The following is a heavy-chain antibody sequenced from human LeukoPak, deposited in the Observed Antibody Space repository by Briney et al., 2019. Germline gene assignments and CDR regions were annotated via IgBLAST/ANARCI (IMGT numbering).Heavy chain of an antibody. CDR3: ARGLSAIVH. J-gene: IGHJ4*02. CDR2: INHSGST. Sequence: SSETLSLTRAVYGGSFSGYYWSWIRQPPGKGLEWIGEINHSGSTNYNPSLKSRVTKSIDTSKNQFSLKLNSVTAADTAVYYCARGLSAIVHWGQGTLVTVSS. V-gene: IGHV4-34*01. CDR1: GGSFSGYY. D-gene: IGHD2-21*02.